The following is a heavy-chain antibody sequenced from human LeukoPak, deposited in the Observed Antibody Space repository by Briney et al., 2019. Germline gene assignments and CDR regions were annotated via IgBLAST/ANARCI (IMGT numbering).Heavy chain of an antibody. D-gene: IGHD3-10*01. CDR3: ARLTIAPYYYGSGSTNWFDP. CDR1: GGSISSYY. V-gene: IGHV4-59*08. Sequence: SETLSLTCTVSGGSISSYYWSWIRQPPGKGLEWIGYIYYSGSTNYNPSLKSRVTISVDTSKNQFSLKLSSVTAADTAVYYCARLTIAPYYYGSGSTNWFDPWGQGTLVTVSS. J-gene: IGHJ5*02. CDR2: IYYSGST.